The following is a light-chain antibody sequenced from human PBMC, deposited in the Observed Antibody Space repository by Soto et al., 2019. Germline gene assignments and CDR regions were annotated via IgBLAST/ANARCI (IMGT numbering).Light chain of an antibody. CDR1: QSVTTS. CDR2: DAS. J-gene: IGKJ1*01. Sequence: EIVLTQSPATLSLSPGERATLSCRASQSVTTSLAWYQQKPGQAPRLLIYDASNRATGIPARFSGSGSGTDFTLTISRLEPADVAVYYCQQRGNRPPWTFGQGTKVDIK. CDR3: QQRGNRPPWT. V-gene: IGKV3-11*01.